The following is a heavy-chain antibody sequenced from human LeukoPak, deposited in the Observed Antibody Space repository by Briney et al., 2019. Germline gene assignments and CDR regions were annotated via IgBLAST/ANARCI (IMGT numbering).Heavy chain of an antibody. CDR2: ISSSSSTI. V-gene: IGHV3-11*04. CDR1: GFTFNDYY. CDR3: ARADSSFPFDY. Sequence: PGGSLRLSCAASGFTFNDYYMSWIRQAPGKGLEWVSYISSSSSTIYYADSVKGRFTISRDNAKNSLYLQMNSLRAEDTAVYYCARADSSFPFDYWGQGTLVTVSS. D-gene: IGHD3-22*01. J-gene: IGHJ4*02.